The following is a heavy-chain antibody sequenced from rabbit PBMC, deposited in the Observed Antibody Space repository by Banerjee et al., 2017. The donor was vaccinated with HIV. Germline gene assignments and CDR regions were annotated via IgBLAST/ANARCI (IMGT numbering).Heavy chain of an antibody. CDR1: GFSFSSSYY. CDR2: IYTDSGGTT. D-gene: IGHD2-1*01. Sequence: QSVEESGGDLVKPGGTLTLTCTVSGFSFSSSYYMCWVRQAPGKGLEWIGCIYTDSGGTTDYASWAKGRFTISKTSSTAVTLQMTSLTAADTATYFCAREDYSDAGDVNLWGPGTLVTVS. J-gene: IGHJ4*01. V-gene: IGHV1S40*01. CDR3: AREDYSDAGDVNL.